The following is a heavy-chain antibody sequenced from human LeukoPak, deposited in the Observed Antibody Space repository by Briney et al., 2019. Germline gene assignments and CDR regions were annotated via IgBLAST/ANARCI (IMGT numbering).Heavy chain of an antibody. CDR3: ASHGDYGGNSYYYYGMDV. CDR2: IYYSGST. Sequence: SETLSLTCTVSGGSISSYYWSWIRQPPGKGLEWIGYIYYSGSTNYNPSLKSRVTISVDTSKNQFSLKLSSVTAADTAVYYCASHGDYGGNSYYYYGMDVWGQGTTVTVSS. V-gene: IGHV4-59*08. D-gene: IGHD4-23*01. CDR1: GGSISSYY. J-gene: IGHJ6*02.